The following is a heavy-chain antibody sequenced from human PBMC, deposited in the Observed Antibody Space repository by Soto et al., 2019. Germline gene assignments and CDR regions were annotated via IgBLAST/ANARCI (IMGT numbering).Heavy chain of an antibody. D-gene: IGHD6-19*01. V-gene: IGHV1-3*01. Sequence: GASVKVSCKASGYTFTSYAMHWVRQAPGQRLEWMGWINAGNGNTKYSQKFQGRVTITRDTSASTAYMELSSLRSEDTAVYYCARDGAGYSSGWYQFDYWGQGTLVTVSS. CDR1: GYTFTSYA. CDR3: ARDGAGYSSGWYQFDY. J-gene: IGHJ4*02. CDR2: INAGNGNT.